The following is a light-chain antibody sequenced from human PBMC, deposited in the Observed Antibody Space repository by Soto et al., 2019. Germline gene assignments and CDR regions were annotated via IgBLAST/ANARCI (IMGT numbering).Light chain of an antibody. CDR3: QQLNSYPLT. Sequence: DIQLTQSPSFLSASVGDRVTITCRASQDISDYLAWYQQRPGKAPKLLIYAASTLQSGVPSRFSGSGSGTAFTLTIISLQPEDFATYSCQQLNSYPLTFGGGTKVEIK. J-gene: IGKJ4*01. CDR1: QDISDY. V-gene: IGKV1-9*01. CDR2: AAS.